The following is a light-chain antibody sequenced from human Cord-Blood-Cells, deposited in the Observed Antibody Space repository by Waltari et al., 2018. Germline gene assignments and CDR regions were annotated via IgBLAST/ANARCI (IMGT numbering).Light chain of an antibody. J-gene: IGLJ3*02. CDR1: SSAVGGYNY. CDR2: EVS. V-gene: IGLV2-14*01. Sequence: QSALTQPASVSGSPGQSITISCTGTSSAVGGYNYVSWYQQHPGKAPKLMIYEVSNRPSGVSNRFSGSKSGNTAPLTISGLQAEDEADYYCSSYTSSSTRVFGGGTKLTVL. CDR3: SSYTSSSTRV.